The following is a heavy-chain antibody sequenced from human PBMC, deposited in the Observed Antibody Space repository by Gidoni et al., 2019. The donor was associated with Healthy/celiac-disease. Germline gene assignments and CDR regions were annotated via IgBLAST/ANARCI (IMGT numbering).Heavy chain of an antibody. V-gene: IGHV4-39*01. D-gene: IGHD3-10*02. J-gene: IGHJ5*02. CDR1: GGSISSRSYY. CDR3: ARHLGSGSYGNSNWFDP. Sequence: QLQLQESGPGLVTPSETLSLTCTVSGGSISSRSYYWGWNRHPPGKGLEWIGSIYYSGGTSYNPSLKSRVTISVDTSKNQFSLKLSSVTAADTAVYYCARHLGSGSYGNSNWFDPWGQGTLVTVSS. CDR2: IYYSGGT.